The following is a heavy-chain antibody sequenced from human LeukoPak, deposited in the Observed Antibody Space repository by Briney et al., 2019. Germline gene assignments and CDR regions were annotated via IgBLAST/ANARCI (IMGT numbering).Heavy chain of an antibody. V-gene: IGHV4-39*01. D-gene: IGHD6-19*01. CDR3: ARGRGIAVAGTRGWFDP. CDR1: GGSISSSSYY. CDR2: IYYSGNT. J-gene: IGHJ5*02. Sequence: SETLSLTCTVSGGSISSSSYYWGWIRQPPGKGLEWIGSIYYSGNTYYNPSLKSRVTISIDTSKNQFSLKLSSVTAADTAVYYCARGRGIAVAGTRGWFDPWGQGTLVTVSS.